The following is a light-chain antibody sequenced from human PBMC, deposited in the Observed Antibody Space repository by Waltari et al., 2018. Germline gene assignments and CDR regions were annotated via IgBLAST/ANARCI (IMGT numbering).Light chain of an antibody. CDR1: TSNVGRYNS. CDR3: CSYAGTFNAV. Sequence: QSALTQPPSVSGSPGQSVTISCTGTTSNVGRYNSVSWYQQHPGKAPKLLIRDVNKRLSGVSDPFSGSKSGNTASLTISGLQADEEADYHCCSYAGTFNAVFGEGTKLTVL. J-gene: IGLJ2*01. V-gene: IGLV2-11*01. CDR2: DVN.